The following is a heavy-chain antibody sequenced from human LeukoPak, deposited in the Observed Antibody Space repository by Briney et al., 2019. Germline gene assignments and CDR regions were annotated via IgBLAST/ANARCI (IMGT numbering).Heavy chain of an antibody. D-gene: IGHD3-22*01. CDR3: AGLYYYMDV. CDR2: ISTSGST. Sequence: SETLSLTCTVSGGSISSYYWSWIRQPAGKGLEWIGRISTSGSTNYNPSLKSRVTMSVGTYKNQFSLKLNSVTAADTAVYYCAGLYYYMDVWGKGTTVTVSS. V-gene: IGHV4-4*07. J-gene: IGHJ6*03. CDR1: GGSISSYY.